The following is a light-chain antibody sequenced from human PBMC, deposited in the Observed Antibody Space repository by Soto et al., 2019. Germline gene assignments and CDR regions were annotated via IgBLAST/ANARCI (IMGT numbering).Light chain of an antibody. J-gene: IGKJ3*01. V-gene: IGKV1-9*01. Sequence: DIQLTQSPSFLSASVGDRVTITCRASQGISSFLAWYQQKPGKAPQLLIYAASTLQSGAPSRFSGSGSGTEFNLTICSLQPEAFVPSYGQPLNSYPKVTFGLGTKVDSK. CDR3: QPLNSYPKVT. CDR2: AAS. CDR1: QGISSF.